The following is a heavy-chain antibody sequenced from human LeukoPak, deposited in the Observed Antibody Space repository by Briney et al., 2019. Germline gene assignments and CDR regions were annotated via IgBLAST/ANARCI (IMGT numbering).Heavy chain of an antibody. CDR3: ARTVHTIVVGSHDAFDI. J-gene: IGHJ3*02. V-gene: IGHV1-69*13. CDR1: GGTFSSYA. Sequence: ASVKVSCKASGGTFSSYAIGWVRQAPGQGLEWMGGIIPIFGTANYAQKFQGRVTITADESTSTAYMELSSLRSEDTAVYYCARTVHTIVVGSHDAFDIWGQGTMVTVSS. CDR2: IIPIFGTA. D-gene: IGHD3-22*01.